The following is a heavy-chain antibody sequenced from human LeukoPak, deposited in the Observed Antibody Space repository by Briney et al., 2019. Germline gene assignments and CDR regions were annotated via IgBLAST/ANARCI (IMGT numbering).Heavy chain of an antibody. CDR1: GGSISSYY. J-gene: IGHJ4*02. CDR2: IYYSGST. Sequence: SETLSLTCTVSGGSISSYYWSWIRQPPGKGLEWIGYIYYSGSTNYNPSLKSRVTISVDTSENQFSLKLSSVTAADTAVYYCARVRGSLDYFDYWGQGTLVTVSS. CDR3: ARVRGSLDYFDY. D-gene: IGHD1-1*01. V-gene: IGHV4-59*01.